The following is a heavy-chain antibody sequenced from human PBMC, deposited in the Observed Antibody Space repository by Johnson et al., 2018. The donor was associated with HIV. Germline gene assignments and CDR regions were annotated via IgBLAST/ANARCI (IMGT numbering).Heavy chain of an antibody. Sequence: VQLLESGGGLVQPGGSLRLSCAASGFTFSSYAMSWVRQAPGKGLEWVSIISGSGGSTYYADSVKGRFTISRDNSKNTLYLQMNSLRAEDTALYYCARVSLHAFDIWGQGTMVTVSS. CDR1: GFTFSSYA. V-gene: IGHV3-23*01. CDR3: ARVSLHAFDI. D-gene: IGHD2-2*01. CDR2: ISGSGGST. J-gene: IGHJ3*02.